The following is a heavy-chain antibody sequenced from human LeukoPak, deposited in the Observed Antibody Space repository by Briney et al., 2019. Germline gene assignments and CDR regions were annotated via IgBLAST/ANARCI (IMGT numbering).Heavy chain of an antibody. J-gene: IGHJ4*02. CDR1: GFTFSNYA. CDR3: AKWGDYGVLTGYYDPDY. Sequence: GGSLRLSCAASGFTFSNYAMSWVRQAPGKGLEWVSAITGSGGSTYYADSVKGRLTISRDNSKNTLYLQMNSLRAEDTAVYYCAKWGDYGVLTGYYDPDYWGQGTLVTVSS. V-gene: IGHV3-23*01. D-gene: IGHD3-9*01. CDR2: ITGSGGST.